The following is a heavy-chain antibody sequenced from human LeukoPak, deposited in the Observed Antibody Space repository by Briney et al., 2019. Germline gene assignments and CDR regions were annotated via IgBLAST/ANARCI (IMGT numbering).Heavy chain of an antibody. V-gene: IGHV4-59*01. CDR1: GGSISGYY. CDR2: IYYSGST. D-gene: IGHD6-13*01. CDR3: ARATQQLLDS. Sequence: SETLSLTCTVSGGSISGYYWSWIRQSPGKGLEWIGYIYYSGSTNYNPSLKSRVTISVDTSKNQFSLKLSSVTAADTAVYYCARATQQLLDSWGQGTLVTVPS. J-gene: IGHJ4*02.